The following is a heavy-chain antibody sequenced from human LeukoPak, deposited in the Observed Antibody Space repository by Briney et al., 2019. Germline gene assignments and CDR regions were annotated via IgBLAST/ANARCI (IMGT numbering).Heavy chain of an antibody. J-gene: IGHJ4*02. CDR3: TTDLGDYGDYIRC. CDR2: ISSSGSTI. V-gene: IGHV3-48*03. D-gene: IGHD4-17*01. CDR1: GFTFSSYE. Sequence: SGGSLRLSCAASGFTFSSYEMNWVRQAPGKGLEWVSYISSSGSTIYYADSVKGRFTISRDNAKNSLYLQMNSLKAEDAAVYYCTTDLGDYGDYIRCWGQGTLVTVSS.